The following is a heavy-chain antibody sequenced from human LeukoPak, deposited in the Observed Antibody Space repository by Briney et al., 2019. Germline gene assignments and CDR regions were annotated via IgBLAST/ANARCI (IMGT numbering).Heavy chain of an antibody. CDR1: GFTFSSYA. CDR2: ISYDGSNK. CDR3: AGALRYSSSWTVLDY. V-gene: IGHV3-30*04. J-gene: IGHJ4*02. D-gene: IGHD6-13*01. Sequence: GGSLRLSCAASGFTFSSYAMHWVRQAPGKGLEWVAVISYDGSNKYYADSVKGRFTISRDNSKNTLYLQMNSLRAEDTAVYYCAGALRYSSSWTVLDYWGQGTLVTVSS.